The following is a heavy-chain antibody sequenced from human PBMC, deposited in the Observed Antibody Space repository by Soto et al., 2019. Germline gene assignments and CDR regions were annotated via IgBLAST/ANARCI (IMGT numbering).Heavy chain of an antibody. Sequence: QVQLVESGGGVVQPGRSLRLSCAASGFTFGNYGIHWVRQAPGKGLEWVAVISYDGSNKYYADSVKGRFTISRDNSKNTLYLQMNTLRAEDTAVYYCAKAGFQGGGLYYFDYWGQGTLVTVSS. J-gene: IGHJ4*02. V-gene: IGHV3-30*18. CDR3: AKAGFQGGGLYYFDY. CDR1: GFTFGNYG. CDR2: ISYDGSNK. D-gene: IGHD1-26*01.